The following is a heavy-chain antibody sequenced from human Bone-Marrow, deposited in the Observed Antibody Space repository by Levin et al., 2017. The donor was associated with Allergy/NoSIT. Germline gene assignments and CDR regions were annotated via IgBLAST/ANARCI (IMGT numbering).Heavy chain of an antibody. Sequence: PGGSLRLSCEASGFTFNDYAVRWVRQPPAKGLEWVSGINHSGYGTYYADSVKGRFTISRDSSKNTLYLQMNRLRAEDTAIYYCARKMLYGDYFDYWGQGTLVTVSS. CDR2: INHSGYGT. CDR1: GFTFNDYA. D-gene: IGHD2-8*01. V-gene: IGHV3-23*01. J-gene: IGHJ4*02. CDR3: ARKMLYGDYFDY.